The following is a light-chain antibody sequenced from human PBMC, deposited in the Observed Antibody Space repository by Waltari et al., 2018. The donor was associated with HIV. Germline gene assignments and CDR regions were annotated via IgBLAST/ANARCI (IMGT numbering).Light chain of an antibody. J-gene: IGLJ2*01. CDR1: SSDVGGYNY. CDR2: EVS. Sequence: QSALTQPASVSGSPGPSITISCTGTSSDVGGYNYVSWYQQLPGKAPKLMIYEVSNRPSGLSNRCSGSKSGNTASLTISGLQAEDEADYYCSSYTSSSTYVVFGGGTKLTVL. CDR3: SSYTSSSTYVV. V-gene: IGLV2-14*01.